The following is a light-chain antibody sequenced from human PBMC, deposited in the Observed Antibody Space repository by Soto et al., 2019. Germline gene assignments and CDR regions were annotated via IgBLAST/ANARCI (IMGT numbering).Light chain of an antibody. V-gene: IGLV1-40*01. Sequence: QSALTQPPSVSGAPGQRVTISCTGSSSDIGAGYDVHWYRQAPGTAPKLLIYDNINRPSGVPDRFSGSKSGTSASLAITGLQAEDEADYYCQSYDNSLNTYVFGTGTKVTVL. CDR1: SSDIGAGYD. J-gene: IGLJ1*01. CDR3: QSYDNSLNTYV. CDR2: DNI.